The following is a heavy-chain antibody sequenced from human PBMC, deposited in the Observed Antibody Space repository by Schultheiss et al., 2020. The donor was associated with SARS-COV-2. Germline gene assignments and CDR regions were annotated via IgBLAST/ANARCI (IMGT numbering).Heavy chain of an antibody. CDR2: ISAYNGNT. V-gene: IGHV1-2*02. CDR3: ARVIAAASMIYYYYYMDV. CDR1: GGTFSSYT. J-gene: IGHJ6*03. D-gene: IGHD6-13*01. Sequence: ASVKVSCKASGGTFSSYTISWVRQAPGQGLEWMGWISAYNGNTNYAQKFQGRVTMTRDTSISTAYMELSRLRSDDTAVYYCARVIAAASMIYYYYYMDVWGKGTTVTVSS.